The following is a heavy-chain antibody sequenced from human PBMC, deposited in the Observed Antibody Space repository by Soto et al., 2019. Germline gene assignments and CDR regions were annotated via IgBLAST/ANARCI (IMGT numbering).Heavy chain of an antibody. CDR1: GFIVKRYW. J-gene: IGHJ4*02. CDR2: IYNDGTYS. V-gene: IGHV3-74*01. Sequence: GGSLRLSCAASGFIVKRYWMHCFRQSPGKGLVWISRIYNDGTYSDYADSVRGRFTISRDNVNDTLYLQMNNLRAEDSGLYYCTRGPRPISTGTGAYWGQGTQVTVPQ. CDR3: TRGPRPISTGTGAY. D-gene: IGHD3-10*01.